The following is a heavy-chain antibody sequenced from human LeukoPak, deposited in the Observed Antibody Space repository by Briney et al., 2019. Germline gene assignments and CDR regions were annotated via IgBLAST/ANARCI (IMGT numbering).Heavy chain of an antibody. CDR2: INHSGST. CDR3: ARCGQRLAMGGYCSSTSPPY. J-gene: IGHJ4*02. D-gene: IGHD2-2*01. Sequence: SETLSLTCAVYGGSFSGYYWSWIRQPPGKGLEWIGEINHSGSTNYNPSLKSRVTISVDTSKNQFYLKLSSVTAADTAVYYCARCGQRLAMGGYCSSTSPPYWGQGTLVTVSS. V-gene: IGHV4-34*01. CDR1: GGSFSGYY.